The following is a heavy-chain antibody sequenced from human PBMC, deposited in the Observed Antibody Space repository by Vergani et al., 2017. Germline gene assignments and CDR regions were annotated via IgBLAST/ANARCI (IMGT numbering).Heavy chain of an antibody. J-gene: IGHJ6*03. CDR2: ISGSGGST. D-gene: IGHD2-2*02. V-gene: IGHV3-23*01. CDR3: ARGYCSSTSCYTYYYYYYMDV. CDR1: GFTFSSYA. Sequence: EVQLLESGGGLVQPGGSLRLSCAASGFTFSSYAISWVRQAPGKGLEWVSAISGSGGSTYYADSVKGRFTISRDNSKNTLYLQMNSLRAEDTAVYYCARGYCSSTSCYTYYYYYYMDVWGKGTTVTVSS.